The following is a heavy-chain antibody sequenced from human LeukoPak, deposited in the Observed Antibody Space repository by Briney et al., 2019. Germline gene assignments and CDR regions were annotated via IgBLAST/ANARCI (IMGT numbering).Heavy chain of an antibody. CDR1: GVTFSHHA. CDR3: ARDAWGYYDSSGYSFGSQYYMDV. D-gene: IGHD3-22*01. Sequence: GGSLRLSCAASGVTFSHHAMTGVPHAPGRGREWGSAISGGGHSTYYADSGRGRFTIYRDNSRNTLSLQMNRLSAEDTAFYYCARDAWGYYDSSGYSFGSQYYMDVWGKGTTVTVSS. J-gene: IGHJ6*03. V-gene: IGHV3-23*01. CDR2: ISGGGHST.